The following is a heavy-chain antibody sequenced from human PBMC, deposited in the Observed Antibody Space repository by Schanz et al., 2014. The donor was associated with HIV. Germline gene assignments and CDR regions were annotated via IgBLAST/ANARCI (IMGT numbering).Heavy chain of an antibody. V-gene: IGHV1-69*13. CDR2: IIPLLRTP. CDR1: GGTFSNYA. D-gene: IGHD4-17*01. J-gene: IGHJ4*02. CDR3: GRGYGDFYFDY. Sequence: QVHLVQSGAELKRPGASVKVSCKASGGTFSNYAIGWVRQAPGQGLEWMGGIIPLLRTPNYAQKFQGRVTITADESTSTLYMKLSSLKTEDTAVYYCGRGYGDFYFDYWGQGTLVTVSS.